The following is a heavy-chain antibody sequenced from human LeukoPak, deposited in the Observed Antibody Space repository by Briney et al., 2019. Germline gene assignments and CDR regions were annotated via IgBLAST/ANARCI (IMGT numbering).Heavy chain of an antibody. CDR3: AGATRRDGYNFGV. D-gene: IGHD5-12*01. J-gene: IGHJ4*02. Sequence: SETLSLTCTVSGGSISSYYWSWIRQPPGKGLEWIGYIYYSGSTNYNPSLKSRVTISVDTSKNQFSLKLSSVTAADTAVYYCAGATRRDGYNFGVWGQGTLVTVSS. CDR1: GGSISSYY. CDR2: IYYSGST. V-gene: IGHV4-59*08.